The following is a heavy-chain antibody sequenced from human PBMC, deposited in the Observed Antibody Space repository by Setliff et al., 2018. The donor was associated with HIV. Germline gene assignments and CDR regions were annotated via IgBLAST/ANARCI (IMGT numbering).Heavy chain of an antibody. CDR1: GYTFTSYA. D-gene: IGHD4-17*01. V-gene: IGHV7-4-1*02. J-gene: IGHJ4*02. CDR2: INTNTGNP. CDR3: ARQNGDYHGVDK. Sequence: EASVKVSCKASGYTFTSYAMNWVRQAPGQGLEWMGWINTNTGNPTYVKGLTGRFVFSLGTSVNTAYLQISSLKTEDTAVYYCARQNGDYHGVDKWGQGTLVTVSS.